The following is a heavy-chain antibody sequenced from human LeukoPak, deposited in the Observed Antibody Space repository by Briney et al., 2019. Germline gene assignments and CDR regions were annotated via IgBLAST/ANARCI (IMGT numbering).Heavy chain of an antibody. D-gene: IGHD3-16*01. CDR3: AKSTPPGKLLRSDP. CDR2: ISGSGDTT. J-gene: IGHJ5*02. Sequence: GGSLRLSCAASGLTFRSYGMSWVRQAPGKGLEWVSGISGSGDTTYYADSVKGRFTISRDNSKNTLYLQMNNLRDDDTAVYHCAKSTPPGKLLRSDPWGQGTLVTVSS. V-gene: IGHV3-23*01. CDR1: GLTFRSYG.